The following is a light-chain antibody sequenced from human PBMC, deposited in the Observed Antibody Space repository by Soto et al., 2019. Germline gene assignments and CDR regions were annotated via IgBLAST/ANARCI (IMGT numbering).Light chain of an antibody. J-gene: IGLJ1*01. Sequence: QSALTQPASVSGSPGQSITISCTGTSSDVGGYNYVSWYQQHPGKAPKLLIYEASNRPLGVSNRFSGSKSGNTASLTISGLQAEDEADYYCSSYTSSSSYVFGTGTKVTVL. CDR3: SSYTSSSSYV. CDR2: EAS. V-gene: IGLV2-14*01. CDR1: SSDVGGYNY.